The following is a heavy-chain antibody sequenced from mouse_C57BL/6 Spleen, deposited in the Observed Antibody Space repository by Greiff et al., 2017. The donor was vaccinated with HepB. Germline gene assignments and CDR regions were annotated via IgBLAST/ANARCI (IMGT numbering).Heavy chain of an antibody. CDR2: IYPGDGDT. D-gene: IGHD2-1*01. J-gene: IGHJ2*01. Sequence: VQLQQSGPELVKPGASVKISCKASGYAFSSSWMNWVKQRPGKGLEWIGRIYPGDGDTNYNGKFKGKATLTADKSSSTAYMQLSSLTSEDSAVYFCARSYGNHFDYWGQGTTLTVSS. CDR1: GYAFSSSW. CDR3: ARSYGNHFDY. V-gene: IGHV1-82*01.